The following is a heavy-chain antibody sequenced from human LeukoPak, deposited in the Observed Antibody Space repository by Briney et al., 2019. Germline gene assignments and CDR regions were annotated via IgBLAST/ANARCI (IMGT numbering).Heavy chain of an antibody. CDR3: ARADSSGYSYFDY. Sequence: SQTLSLTCTVSGGSISSGGHYWSWIRQHPGMGLEWIGYIYYSGTTYYNPSLKSRITISIDTSNNQFSLKLSSVTAADTAVYYCARADSSGYSYFDYWGQEPWSPSPQ. CDR2: IYYSGTT. D-gene: IGHD3-22*01. CDR1: GGSISSGGHY. J-gene: IGHJ4*01. V-gene: IGHV4-31*03.